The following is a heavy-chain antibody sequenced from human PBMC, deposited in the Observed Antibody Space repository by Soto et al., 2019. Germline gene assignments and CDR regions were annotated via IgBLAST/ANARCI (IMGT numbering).Heavy chain of an antibody. CDR2: ISYDGSNK. D-gene: IGHD6-19*01. CDR1: GVTFSSYV. CDR3: ARGLPSSGWYYSSSYYYYGMDV. Sequence: PAGSTKLASAASGVTFSSYVMHGVLQAPGKGLEWVAVISYDGSNKYYADSVKGRFTISRDNSKNTLYLQMNSLRAEDTAVYYCARGLPSSGWYYSSSYYYYGMDVWGQGTTVTVSS. J-gene: IGHJ6*02. V-gene: IGHV3-30-3*01.